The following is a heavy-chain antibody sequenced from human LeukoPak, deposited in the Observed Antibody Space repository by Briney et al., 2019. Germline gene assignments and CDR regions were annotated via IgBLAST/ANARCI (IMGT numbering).Heavy chain of an antibody. J-gene: IGHJ6*03. CDR3: ARDRAVRGVAPYYYMDV. D-gene: IGHD3-10*01. Sequence: SETLSLTCTVSGGSISSYYWSWIRQPPGKGLEWIGYIYYSGSTNYNPSLKSRVTISVDTSKNQFSLKLSSVTAADTAVYYCARDRAVRGVAPYYYMDVWGKGTTVTIS. CDR1: GGSISSYY. CDR2: IYYSGST. V-gene: IGHV4-59*01.